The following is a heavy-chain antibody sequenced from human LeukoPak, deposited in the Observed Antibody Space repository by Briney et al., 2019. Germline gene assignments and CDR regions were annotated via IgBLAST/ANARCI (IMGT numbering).Heavy chain of an antibody. J-gene: IGHJ6*02. Sequence: SETLSLTCTVSGGSISSYYWSWVRQPAGKGLEWIGRIYASGSTNYNPSLKSRVTMSVDTSKNQFSLKLSSVTAADTAVYYCARVSAYYDSSGRPPHYYYYGMDVWGQGTTVTVSS. CDR2: IYASGST. CDR1: GGSISSYY. D-gene: IGHD3-22*01. CDR3: ARVSAYYDSSGRPPHYYYYGMDV. V-gene: IGHV4-4*07.